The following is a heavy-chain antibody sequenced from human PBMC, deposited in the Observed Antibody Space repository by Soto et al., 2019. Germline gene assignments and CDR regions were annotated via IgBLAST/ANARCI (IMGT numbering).Heavy chain of an antibody. CDR2: IIPIFGTA. J-gene: IGHJ4*02. CDR3: ARDPYGSGSYSSDYFDY. D-gene: IGHD3-10*01. Sequence: GASVKVSCKASGGSFSSYAISWVRQAPGQGLEWMGGIIPIFGTANYAQKFQGRVTITADESTSTAYMELSSLRSEDTAVYYCARDPYGSGSYSSDYFDYWGEGTRVTVPS. CDR1: GGSFSSYA. V-gene: IGHV1-69*13.